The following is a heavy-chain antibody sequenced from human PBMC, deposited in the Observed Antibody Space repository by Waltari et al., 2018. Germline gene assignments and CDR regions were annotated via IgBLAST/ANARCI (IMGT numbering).Heavy chain of an antibody. CDR3: ARMNYYGSGSQRFDY. V-gene: IGHV2-5*02. CDR2: IYWDDSE. Sequence: QITLKESGPTLVKPTQTLTLTCSFSGFSLSANGVGVGWVRQPPGKALEWLALIYWDDSERYNASLKSRLTLTKDTSGNQVVLTMTDMDPVDTATYYCARMNYYGSGSQRFDYWGQGTLVTVSS. CDR1: GFSLSANGVG. J-gene: IGHJ4*02. D-gene: IGHD3-10*01.